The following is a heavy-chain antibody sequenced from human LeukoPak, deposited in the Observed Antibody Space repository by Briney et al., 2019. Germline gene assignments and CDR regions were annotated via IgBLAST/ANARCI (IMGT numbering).Heavy chain of an antibody. CDR2: IIPIFGTA. CDR3: ARGGTDSSGYPYPIDY. Sequence: PVKVSCKASGGTFSSYAISWVRQAPGQGLEWMGGIIPIFGTANYAQKFQGRVTITADESTSTAYMELSSLRSEDTAVYYCARGGTDSSGYPYPIDYWGQGTLVTVSS. J-gene: IGHJ4*02. V-gene: IGHV1-69*01. CDR1: GGTFSSYA. D-gene: IGHD3-22*01.